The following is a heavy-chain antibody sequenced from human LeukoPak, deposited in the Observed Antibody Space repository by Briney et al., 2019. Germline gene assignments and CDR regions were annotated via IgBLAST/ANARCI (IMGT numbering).Heavy chain of an antibody. V-gene: IGHV4-31*03. D-gene: IGHD3-22*01. Sequence: PSETLSLTCTVSGGSISSGGYYWSWIRQHPGKGLEWIGYIYYSGNTYYNPSLKSRVTISVDTSKNQFSLKLSSVTAADTAVYYCARALDSRGGFDPWGQGTLVTVSS. CDR3: ARALDSRGGFDP. J-gene: IGHJ5*02. CDR2: IYYSGNT. CDR1: GGSISSGGYY.